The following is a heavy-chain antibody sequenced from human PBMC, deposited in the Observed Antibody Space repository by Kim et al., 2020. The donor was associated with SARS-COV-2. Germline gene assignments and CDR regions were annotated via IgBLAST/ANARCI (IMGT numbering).Heavy chain of an antibody. CDR3: AKGLNYDDDSGYNY. J-gene: IGHJ4*02. D-gene: IGHD3-22*01. CDR1: GFTFTSYA. V-gene: IGHV3-23*01. CDR2: VSGTGGST. Sequence: GGSLRLSCAASGFTFTSYAMNWVRQAPGKGLEWVSTVSGTGGSTYYGDSVKGRFTISRDNSKNTVYLQMNSLSAEDTAVYYCAKGLNYDDDSGYNYWGQGTLVSVSS.